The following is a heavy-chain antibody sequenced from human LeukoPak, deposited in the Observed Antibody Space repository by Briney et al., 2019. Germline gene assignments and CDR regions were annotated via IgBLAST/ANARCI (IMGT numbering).Heavy chain of an antibody. CDR1: GFTFSNYW. V-gene: IGHV3-7*01. CDR3: TTNHY. Sequence: QPGGSLRLSCAAPGFTFSNYWMGWVRQTPGMGLEWVANIKPDGSVKDYVDSVKGRFTFSRDNAKNSVYLQMNSLRAEDTAMYYCTTNHYWGQGTLVTVSS. J-gene: IGHJ4*02. CDR2: IKPDGSVK.